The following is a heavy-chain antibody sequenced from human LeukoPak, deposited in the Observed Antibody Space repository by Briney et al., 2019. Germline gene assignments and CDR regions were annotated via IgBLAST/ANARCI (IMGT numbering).Heavy chain of an antibody. J-gene: IGHJ5*01. CDR1: AGSITSGSYH. CDR3: ARDLSGYTYGYDS. V-gene: IGHV4-61*02. CDR2: IYASGTT. Sequence: SETLSLTCTVPAGSITSGSYHWSWIPQPAGKRLEWIGRIYASGTTSSNPSLKSRATISVDTSKNQFSLNLISVTAADTAVYYCARDLSGYTYGYDSWGQGTLVTVSS. D-gene: IGHD5-18*01.